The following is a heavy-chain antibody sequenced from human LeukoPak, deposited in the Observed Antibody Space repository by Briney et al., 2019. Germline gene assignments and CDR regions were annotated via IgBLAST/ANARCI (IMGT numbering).Heavy chain of an antibody. J-gene: IGHJ4*02. D-gene: IGHD1-26*01. V-gene: IGHV3-11*01. CDR2: ISSSGTTI. CDR3: ARVVGAIQAYYFDY. CDR1: GFTFSDYY. Sequence: GGSLRLSCAASGFTFSDYYMTWLRQAPGKGLEWVSYISSSGTTIYYADSVKGRFTISKDNAKNSLYLQMNSLRAEDTALYYCARVVGAIQAYYFDYWGQGTLVTVSS.